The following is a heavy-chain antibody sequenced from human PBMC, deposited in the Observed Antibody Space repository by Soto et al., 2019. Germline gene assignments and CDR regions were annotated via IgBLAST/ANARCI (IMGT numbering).Heavy chain of an antibody. V-gene: IGHV3-7*03. Sequence: EAQLVESGGGSVQPGGSLRLSCAASGFSLSNHWMTWVRQAPGKGLEWVANINQAGSETYHVDFVKGRFTISRDNAKNSVYLQMNSLRDEDTAVYYCVRIRIVAGNDVWGHGTTVTVSS. J-gene: IGHJ6*02. D-gene: IGHD6-19*01. CDR2: INQAGSET. CDR3: VRIRIVAGNDV. CDR1: GFSLSNHW.